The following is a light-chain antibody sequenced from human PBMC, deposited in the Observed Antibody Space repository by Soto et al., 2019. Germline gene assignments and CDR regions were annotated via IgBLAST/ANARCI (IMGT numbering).Light chain of an antibody. Sequence: QSVLTQPPSASGTPGQRVTISCSGSSSNIGRNSVDWYQQLPGTAPKLLIYSNNQRPSGVPDRFSGSKSGTSASLAIGGLQSEDEADYYCAAWDDSLNGPVVFGGGPKLTVL. CDR2: SNN. CDR1: SSNIGRNS. CDR3: AAWDDSLNGPVV. J-gene: IGLJ2*01. V-gene: IGLV1-44*01.